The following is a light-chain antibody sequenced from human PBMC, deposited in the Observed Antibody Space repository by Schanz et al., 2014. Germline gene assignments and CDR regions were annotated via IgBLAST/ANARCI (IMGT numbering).Light chain of an antibody. CDR2: EVN. CDR3: SSNVGSNNFQ. Sequence: QSALTQPASVSGSPGQSITISCTGTSSDVGSYNLVSWYQQYPGKAPKLMIYEVNKRPSGVPDRFSGSKSGNTASLTVSGLQAEDEAEYYCSSNVGSNNFQFGGGTKLTVL. J-gene: IGLJ3*02. V-gene: IGLV2-8*01. CDR1: SSDVGSYNL.